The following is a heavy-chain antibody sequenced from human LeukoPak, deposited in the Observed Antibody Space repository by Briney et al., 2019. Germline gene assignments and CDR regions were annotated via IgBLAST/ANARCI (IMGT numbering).Heavy chain of an antibody. J-gene: IGHJ4*02. CDR3: ARRWVTMVRGVITSRGKGYFDY. CDR2: INHSGST. D-gene: IGHD3-10*01. V-gene: IGHV4-34*01. Sequence: SETLSLTCTVSGGSISTYYWSWIRQPPGKGLEWIGEINHSGSTNYNPSLKSRVTISVDTSKNQFSLKLSSVTAADTAVYYCARRWVTMVRGVITSRGKGYFDYWGQGTLVTVSS. CDR1: GGSISTYY.